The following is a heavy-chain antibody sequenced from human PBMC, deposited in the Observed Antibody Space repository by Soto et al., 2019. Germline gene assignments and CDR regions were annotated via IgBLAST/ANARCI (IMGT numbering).Heavy chain of an antibody. CDR2: ISYDGSNK. J-gene: IGHJ4*02. CDR1: GFTFSSYA. Sequence: HPGGPLRLSCAASGFTFSSYAMHWVRQAPGKGLEWVAVISYDGSNKYYADSVKGRFTISRDNSKNTLYLQMNSLRAEDTAVYYCARDRGPPRPSSPPLHWGQGTLVTVSS. CDR3: ARDRGPPRPSSPPLH. D-gene: IGHD3-10*01. V-gene: IGHV3-30-3*01.